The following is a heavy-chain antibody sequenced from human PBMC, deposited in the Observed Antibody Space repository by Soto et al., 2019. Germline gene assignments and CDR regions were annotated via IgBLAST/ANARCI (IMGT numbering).Heavy chain of an antibody. D-gene: IGHD4-17*01. CDR3: ASYVTTTGAFDY. CDR1: GGTFSSYA. V-gene: IGHV1-69*06. J-gene: IGHJ4*02. Sequence: QVQLVQSGAEVKKPGSSVKVSCKASGGTFSSYAISWVRQAPGQGLEGMGGIIPIFVTANYAHKSQGRGTIHADKSTSTAYIELSSLISEDPAGYDCASYVTTTGAFDYWGQGTLVTVSS. CDR2: IIPIFVTA.